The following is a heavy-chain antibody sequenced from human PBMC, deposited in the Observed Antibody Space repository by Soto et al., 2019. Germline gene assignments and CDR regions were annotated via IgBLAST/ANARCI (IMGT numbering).Heavy chain of an antibody. CDR1: GFTFSSYA. CDR2: ISGSGGST. CDR3: AQGFFGSSGYFGY. Sequence: GGSLRLSCAASGFTFSSYAMSWVRQAPGKGLEWVSAISGSGGSTYYADSVKGRFTISRDNSKNTLYLQMNSLRAEDTAVYYCAQGFFGSSGYFGYWGQGTLVTVSS. V-gene: IGHV3-23*01. J-gene: IGHJ4*02. D-gene: IGHD3-22*01.